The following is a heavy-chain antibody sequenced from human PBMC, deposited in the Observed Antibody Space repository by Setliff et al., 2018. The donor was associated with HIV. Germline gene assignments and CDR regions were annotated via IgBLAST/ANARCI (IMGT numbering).Heavy chain of an antibody. D-gene: IGHD3-16*01. V-gene: IGHV4-59*01. Sequence: PSETLSLTCTVSGGSISTFYWSWLRQPPGKELEWIAYIYYSGNTNYNPSLKSRVTISVDTSRNQFSLKLNSVTAADTAVYYCARTPSRGGFDYWGQGTLVTVSS. CDR1: GGSISTFY. CDR3: ARTPSRGGFDY. CDR2: IYYSGNT. J-gene: IGHJ4*02.